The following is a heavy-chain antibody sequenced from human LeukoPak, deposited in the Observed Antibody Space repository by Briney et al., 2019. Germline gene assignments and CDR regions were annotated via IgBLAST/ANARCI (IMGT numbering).Heavy chain of an antibody. CDR1: GGSISSGGYY. Sequence: MPSQTLSLTCTVSGGSISSGGYYWSWIRQHPGKGLEWIGYIYYSGSTYCNPSLESRVTMSLDNSKNQFSLDLTSVTAADTAVYYCARNRGWYATDVWGQGAAVTVSS. CDR2: IYYSGST. CDR3: ARNRGWYATDV. D-gene: IGHD6-19*01. V-gene: IGHV4-31*03. J-gene: IGHJ6*02.